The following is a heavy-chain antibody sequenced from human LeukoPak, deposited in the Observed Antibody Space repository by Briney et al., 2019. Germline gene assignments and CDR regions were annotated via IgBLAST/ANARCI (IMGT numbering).Heavy chain of an antibody. D-gene: IGHD4-11*01. CDR3: AKDLSTVTTVIFDY. J-gene: IGHJ4*02. CDR2: ISYDGSNK. Sequence: GGSLRLSCAASGFTFSSYAMHWVRQAPGKGLEWVAVISYDGSNKYYADSVKGRFTISRDNSKNTLYLQMNSLRAEDTAVYYCAKDLSTVTTVIFDYWGQGTLVTVSS. V-gene: IGHV3-30-3*01. CDR1: GFTFSSYA.